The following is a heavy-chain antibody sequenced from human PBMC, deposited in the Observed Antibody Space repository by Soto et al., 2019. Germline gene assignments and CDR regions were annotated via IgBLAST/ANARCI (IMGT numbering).Heavy chain of an antibody. CDR3: AGGGYSYGYGNYMGYYYTGMDV. V-gene: IGHV1-2*04. Sequence: ASVKVSCKASGYTFTGYYMHWVRQAPGQGLEWMGWINPNSGGTNYAQKFQGWVTMTRDTSISTAYMELSRLRSDDTAMNYCAGGGYSYGYGNYMGYYYTGMDVWGQGTTVTVSS. D-gene: IGHD5-18*01. J-gene: IGHJ6*02. CDR1: GYTFTGYY. CDR2: INPNSGGT.